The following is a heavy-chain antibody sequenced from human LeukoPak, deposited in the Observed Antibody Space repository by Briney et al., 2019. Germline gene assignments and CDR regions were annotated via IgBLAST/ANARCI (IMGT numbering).Heavy chain of an antibody. Sequence: GGSLRLSCEVSGFMFRSYWMDWVRQAPGRGLEWVANINQDGSEKYCVDSVKGRFTISRDNAKNSLYLQMTRLRAEDTAVYYCSRALDVWGKGTTVTVSS. V-gene: IGHV3-7*01. J-gene: IGHJ6*04. CDR3: SRALDV. CDR1: GFMFRSYW. CDR2: INQDGSEK.